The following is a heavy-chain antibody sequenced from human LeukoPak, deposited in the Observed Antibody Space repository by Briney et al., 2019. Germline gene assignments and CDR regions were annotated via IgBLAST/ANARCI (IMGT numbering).Heavy chain of an antibody. V-gene: IGHV3-23*01. CDR2: LSGSGGDT. CDR1: GFTFGHNA. D-gene: IGHD6-19*01. CDR3: AKTDKKTGYSSGWYKVDYFDY. J-gene: IGHJ4*02. Sequence: GGSLRLSCVASGFTFGHNAMAWVRQAPGKRLEWVSALSGSGGDTFYADSVKGRFTISRDNSKNTLYLQMNSLRAEDTAVYYCAKTDKKTGYSSGWYKVDYFDYWGQGTLVTVSS.